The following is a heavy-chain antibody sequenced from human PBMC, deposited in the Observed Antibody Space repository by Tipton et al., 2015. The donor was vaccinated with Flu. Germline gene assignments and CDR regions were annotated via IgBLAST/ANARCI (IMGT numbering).Heavy chain of an antibody. Sequence: TLSLTCTVSGGSISSYYWSWIRQPPGKGLEWIGYIYYSGSTNYNPSLKSRVTISVDTSKNQFSLELGSVTAANTAVYYCARLDLAYDILTGYYLPPYYYGMDVWGQGTTVTVSS. D-gene: IGHD3-9*01. J-gene: IGHJ6*02. CDR2: IYYSGST. CDR3: ARLDLAYDILTGYYLPPYYYGMDV. CDR1: GGSISSYY. V-gene: IGHV4-59*08.